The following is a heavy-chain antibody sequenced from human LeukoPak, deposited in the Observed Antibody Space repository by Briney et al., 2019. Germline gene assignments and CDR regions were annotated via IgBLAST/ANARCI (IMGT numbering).Heavy chain of an antibody. J-gene: IGHJ4*02. V-gene: IGHV3-48*03. CDR1: GFTFSTYE. D-gene: IGHD6-6*01. CDR2: MSTTGDII. CDR3: ARDDGGRHTSSLDY. Sequence: PGGSRRLSCAASGFTFSTYEMHWVRQAPGKGLEWVSYMSTTGDIIYYADSVKGRFTISRDNAKNSLYLQMDSLRAEDTAVYYCARDDGGRHTSSLDYWGQGTLVAVSS.